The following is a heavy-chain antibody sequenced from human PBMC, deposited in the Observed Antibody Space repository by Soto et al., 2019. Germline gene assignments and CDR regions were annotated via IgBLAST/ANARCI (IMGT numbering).Heavy chain of an antibody. CDR2: INPSGGST. J-gene: IGHJ4*02. CDR1: GYTFTSYY. V-gene: IGHV1-46*01. D-gene: IGHD6-19*01. Sequence: QVQLVQSGAEVKKPGASVKVSCKASGYTFTSYYMHWVRQAPGQGLEWMGIINPSGGSTSYAQKCQGRVTMTRDTSTSTGYMELSSLRSEDTAVYYCARPRLTIAVAGTSLFDYWGQGTLVTVSS. CDR3: ARPRLTIAVAGTSLFDY.